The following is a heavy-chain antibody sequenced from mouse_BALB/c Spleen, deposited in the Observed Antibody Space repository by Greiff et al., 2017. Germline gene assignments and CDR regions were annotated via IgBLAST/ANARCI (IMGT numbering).Heavy chain of an antibody. CDR1: GFTFTDYY. D-gene: IGHD2-2*01. J-gene: IGHJ3*01. V-gene: IGHV7-3*02. CDR2: IRNKANGYTT. Sequence: EVHLVESGGGLVQPGGSLRLSCATSGFTFTDYYMSWVRQPPGKALEWLGFIRNKANGYTTEYSASVKGRFTISRDNSQSILYLQMNTLRAEDSATYYCARLYYGYSWCAYWGQGTLVTVSA. CDR3: ARLYYGYSWCAY.